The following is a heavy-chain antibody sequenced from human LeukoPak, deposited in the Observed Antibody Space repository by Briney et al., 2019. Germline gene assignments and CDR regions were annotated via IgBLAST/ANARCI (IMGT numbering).Heavy chain of an antibody. CDR3: AKGPGIAAPEATYYYYYGMDV. Sequence: GGSLRLSCAASGFTFSSYAMSWVRQAPGKGLEWVSAISGSGGSTYYADSVKGRFTISRDNSKNTLYLQMNGLRAEDTAVYYCAKGPGIAAPEATYYYYYGMDVWGQGTTVTVSS. V-gene: IGHV3-23*01. CDR2: ISGSGGST. CDR1: GFTFSSYA. D-gene: IGHD6-13*01. J-gene: IGHJ6*02.